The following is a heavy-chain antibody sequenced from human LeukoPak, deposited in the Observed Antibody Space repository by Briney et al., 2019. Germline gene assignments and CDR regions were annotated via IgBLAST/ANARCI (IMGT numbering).Heavy chain of an antibody. V-gene: IGHV3-33*08. CDR3: ARDQAGTTNAIDY. J-gene: IGHJ4*02. D-gene: IGHD1/OR15-1a*01. Sequence: PGGSLRLSCAVSGFTFSDYYMSWVRQAPGKGLEWVAVIWYHGSNKYYADSVKGRFTISRDNAKNPLYLQMNSLRAEDTAVYYCARDQAGTTNAIDYWGQGTLVTVSS. CDR2: IWYHGSNK. CDR1: GFTFSDYY.